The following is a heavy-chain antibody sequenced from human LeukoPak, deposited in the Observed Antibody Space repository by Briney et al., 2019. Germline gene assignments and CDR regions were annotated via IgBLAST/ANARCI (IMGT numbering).Heavy chain of an antibody. CDR2: IYSGGST. CDR3: ARGHGYSSSWYVKTLRGDAFDI. Sequence: GGSLRLSCAASGFTVSSNYMSWVRQAPGKGLEWVSVIYSGGSTYYADSVKGRFTISRDNSKNTLYLQMNSLRAEDTAVYYCARGHGYSSSWYVKTLRGDAFDIWGQGTMVTVSS. CDR1: GFTVSSNY. V-gene: IGHV3-53*01. D-gene: IGHD6-13*01. J-gene: IGHJ3*02.